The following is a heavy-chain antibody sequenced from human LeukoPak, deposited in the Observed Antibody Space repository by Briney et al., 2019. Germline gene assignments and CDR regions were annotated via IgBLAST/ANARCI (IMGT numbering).Heavy chain of an antibody. V-gene: IGHV1-69*13. CDR1: GGTFSSYA. J-gene: IGHJ4*02. D-gene: IGHD3-3*01. Sequence: SVKVSCKASGGTFSSYAISWVRQAPGQGLEWMGGIIPIFGTANYAQKFQGRVTITADESTSTAYMELSSLRSEDTAVYYCAVSPSKGMVIIGDFDYCGQRTLFTVSS. CDR3: AVSPSKGMVIIGDFDY. CDR2: IIPIFGTA.